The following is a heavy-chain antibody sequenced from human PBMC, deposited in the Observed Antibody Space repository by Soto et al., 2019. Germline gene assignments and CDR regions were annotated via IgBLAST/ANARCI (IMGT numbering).Heavy chain of an antibody. CDR3: ARAWGFSSGWYGSFSY. D-gene: IGHD6-19*01. Sequence: SQTLSLTFAISGDSVSSNRSAWNCISQSPSRGLEWLGRTYYRSKWYNDYAVSVKSRITINPDTSKNQFSLQLNSVTPEDTAVYYCARAWGFSSGWYGSFSYWGQGTLVTVSS. V-gene: IGHV6-1*01. CDR1: GDSVSSNRSA. CDR2: TYYRSKWYN. J-gene: IGHJ4*02.